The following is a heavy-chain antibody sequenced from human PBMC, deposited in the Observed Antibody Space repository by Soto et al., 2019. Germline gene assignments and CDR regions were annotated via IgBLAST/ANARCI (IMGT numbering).Heavy chain of an antibody. CDR1: GYTFTSYG. J-gene: IGHJ4*02. CDR2: ISAYNGNT. D-gene: IGHD3-22*01. Sequence: GASVKVSCKASGYTFTSYGISWVRQAPGQGLEWMGWISAYNGNTNYAQKLQGRVTMTTDTSTSTAYMELRSLRSDDTAVYYCARDGRHYYDSSDQDYWGQGTLVTVSS. V-gene: IGHV1-18*01. CDR3: ARDGRHYYDSSDQDY.